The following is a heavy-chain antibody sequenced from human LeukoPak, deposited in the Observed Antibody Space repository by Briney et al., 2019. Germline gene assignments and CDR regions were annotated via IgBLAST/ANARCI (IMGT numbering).Heavy chain of an antibody. D-gene: IGHD1-1*01. CDR1: GYTLTGYY. V-gene: IGHV1-2*02. CDR3: ARDRYNWNDWFDP. CDR2: INPNSGGT. Sequence: GASVKVSCKASGYTLTGYYMHWVRQAPGQGLEWMGWINPNSGGTNYAQKFQGRVTMTRDTSISTAYMELSRLRSDDTAVYYCARDRYNWNDWFDPWGQGTLVTVSS. J-gene: IGHJ5*02.